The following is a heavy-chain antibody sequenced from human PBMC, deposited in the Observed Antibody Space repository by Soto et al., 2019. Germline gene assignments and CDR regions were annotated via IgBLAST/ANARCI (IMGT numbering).Heavy chain of an antibody. CDR2: IIPIFGTA. Sequence: QVQLVQSGAEVKKPGSSVKVSCKASGGTFSSYAISWVRQAPGQGHEWMGGIIPIFGTANYAQKFQGRVTITADESTSTDYMELSSLRSEDTAVYYCAREICSGGSCYFDYWGQGTLVTVSS. CDR1: GGTFSSYA. J-gene: IGHJ4*02. V-gene: IGHV1-69*12. D-gene: IGHD2-15*01. CDR3: AREICSGGSCYFDY.